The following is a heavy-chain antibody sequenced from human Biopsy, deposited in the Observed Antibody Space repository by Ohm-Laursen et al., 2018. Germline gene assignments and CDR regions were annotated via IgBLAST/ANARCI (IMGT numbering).Heavy chain of an antibody. CDR3: TRDIGPWGDYSFEY. V-gene: IGHV1-46*01. J-gene: IGHJ4*02. CDR2: IKPSGGTV. CDR1: GYAFINYL. Sequence: GASEKASRKASGYAFINYLVHWVRQAPGQGLEWMGKIKPSGGTVAYAHKFQGRVSMTRDTSTSTIYMDLRSLRSEDTALYYCTRDIGPWGDYSFEYWGQGTLVTVSS. D-gene: IGHD4-11*01.